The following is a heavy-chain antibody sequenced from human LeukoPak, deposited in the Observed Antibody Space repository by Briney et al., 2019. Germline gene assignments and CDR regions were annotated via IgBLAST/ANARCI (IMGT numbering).Heavy chain of an antibody. D-gene: IGHD3-22*01. CDR1: GFTFSSYW. Sequence: GGSLRLSCAASGFTFSSYWMHWVRQAPGKGLVWVSRINTDGSSTSYADSVKGRFTITRDNAKNTLYLQMSSLRAEDTAVYYCARGYYYDSSGYWSRSPLHYHFDYRGQGILVTVSS. CDR3: ARGYYYDSSGYWSRSPLHYHFDY. CDR2: INTDGSST. V-gene: IGHV3-74*01. J-gene: IGHJ4*02.